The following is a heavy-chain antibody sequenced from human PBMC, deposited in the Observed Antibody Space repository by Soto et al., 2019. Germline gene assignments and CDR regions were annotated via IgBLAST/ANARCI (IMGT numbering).Heavy chain of an antibody. V-gene: IGHV4-59*12. CDR3: ATLPPRVVVSVLPILT. Sequence: SETLSLTCTVSGGSISSYYWSWIRQPPGKGLEWIGDTYYSGSTNYNPSLKSRVTISVDTSNNQFSLKLSSLTAADAAVYYCATLPPRVVVSVLPILTWGQGTQVTGSS. D-gene: IGHD2-21*01. J-gene: IGHJ4*02. CDR2: TYYSGST. CDR1: GGSISSYY.